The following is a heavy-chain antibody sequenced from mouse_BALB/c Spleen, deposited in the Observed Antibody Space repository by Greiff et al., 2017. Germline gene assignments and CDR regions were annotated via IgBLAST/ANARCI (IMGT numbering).Heavy chain of an antibody. Sequence: EVKLMESGPGLVKPSQSLSLTCSVTGYSITSGYYWNWIRQFPGNKLEWMGYISYDGSNNYNPSLKNRISITRDTSKNQFFLKLNSVTTEDTATYYCASSNWDGYFDYWGQGTTLTVSS. V-gene: IGHV3-6*02. CDR1: GYSITSGYY. CDR2: ISYDGSN. D-gene: IGHD4-1*01. J-gene: IGHJ2*01. CDR3: ASSNWDGYFDY.